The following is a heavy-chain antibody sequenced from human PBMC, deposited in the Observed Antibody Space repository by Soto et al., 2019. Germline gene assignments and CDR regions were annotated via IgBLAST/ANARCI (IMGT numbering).Heavy chain of an antibody. Sequence: SETLSLTCTVSGGSISSGGYCWSWIRQHPGKGLEWIGYIYYSGSTYYNPSLKSRVTISVDTSKNQFSLKLSSVTAADTAVYYCARVGYSGYDGLQWHFDYWGQGTLVTVSS. CDR1: GGSISSGGYC. D-gene: IGHD5-12*01. CDR2: IYYSGST. CDR3: ARVGYSGYDGLQWHFDY. J-gene: IGHJ4*02. V-gene: IGHV4-31*03.